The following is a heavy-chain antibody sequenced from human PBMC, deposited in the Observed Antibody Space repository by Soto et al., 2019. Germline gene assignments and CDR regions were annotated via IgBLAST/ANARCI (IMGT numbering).Heavy chain of an antibody. J-gene: IGHJ4*02. CDR1: GYTFTSYG. D-gene: IGHD3-10*01. CDR3: AGDYFGEGKRRAPFDY. V-gene: IGHV1-18*01. Sequence: QVQLVQSGAEVKKPGASVKVSCKASGYTFTSYGISWVRQAPGQGLEWMGWISAYNGNTNYAQKLQGRVTMTTDTSTSTDYMELRSLRSDDTAVYYCAGDYFGEGKRRAPFDYWGQGTLVTVSS. CDR2: ISAYNGNT.